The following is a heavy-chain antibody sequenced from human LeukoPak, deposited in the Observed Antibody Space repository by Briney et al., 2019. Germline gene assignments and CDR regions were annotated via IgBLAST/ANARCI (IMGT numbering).Heavy chain of an antibody. CDR2: ISAYNGNT. CDR3: ARLPVIAAAPGNFDY. J-gene: IGHJ4*02. V-gene: IGHV1-18*01. CDR1: GYTSTSYG. Sequence: ASVKVSCKASGYTSTSYGISWVRQAPGQGLEWMGWISAYNGNTNYAQKLQGRVTMTTDTSTSTAYMELRSLRSDDTAVYYCARLPVIAAAPGNFDYWGQGTLVTVSS. D-gene: IGHD6-13*01.